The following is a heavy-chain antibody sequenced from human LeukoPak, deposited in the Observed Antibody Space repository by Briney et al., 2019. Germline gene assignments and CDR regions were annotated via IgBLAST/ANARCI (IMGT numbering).Heavy chain of an antibody. CDR2: ISSSSSYI. CDR3: ARATCSSTSCYTFGYFQH. CDR1: GFTFSSYS. J-gene: IGHJ1*01. Sequence: GGSLRLSCAASGFTFSSYSMNWVRQAPGKGLEWVSSISSSSSYIYYADSVKGRFTISRDNAKNSLYLQMNSLRAENTAVYYCARATCSSTSCYTFGYFQHWGQGTLVTVSS. V-gene: IGHV3-21*01. D-gene: IGHD2-2*02.